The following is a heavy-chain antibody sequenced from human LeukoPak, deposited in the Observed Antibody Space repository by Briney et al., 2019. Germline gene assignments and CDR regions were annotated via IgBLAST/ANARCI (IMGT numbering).Heavy chain of an antibody. D-gene: IGHD2-15*01. CDR3: ARGRHTLHYVDY. CDR2: TYYMSKWIS. J-gene: IGHJ4*02. Sequence: SQTLSLTSAMSVDSLSINIVAWGSVRQSPSRGLEWLGRTYYMSKWISDYAVFVKSRITINPDTSKNQFSLQTNCVTPEDAAVHFCARGRHTLHYVDYWGQGTLVTVSS. CDR1: VDSLSINIVA. V-gene: IGHV6-1*01.